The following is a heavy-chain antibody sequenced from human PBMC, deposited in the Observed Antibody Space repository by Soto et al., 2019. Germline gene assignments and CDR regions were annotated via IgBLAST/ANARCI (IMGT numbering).Heavy chain of an antibody. CDR2: INPSGGST. Sequence: ASVKVSCKASGYTFTSYYMHWVRQAPGQGPEWMGIINPSGGSTSYAQKFQGRVTMTRDTSTSTVYMELSSLRSEDTAVYYCAKSSGGPSSGSYPLYYYYYMDVWGKGTTVTVSS. CDR1: GYTFTSYY. CDR3: AKSSGGPSSGSYPLYYYYYMDV. D-gene: IGHD3-10*01. V-gene: IGHV1-46*03. J-gene: IGHJ6*03.